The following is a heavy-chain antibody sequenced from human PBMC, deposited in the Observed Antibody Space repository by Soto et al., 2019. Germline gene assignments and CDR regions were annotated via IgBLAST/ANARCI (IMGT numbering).Heavy chain of an antibody. CDR2: MSHSGGT. V-gene: IGHV4-34*01. D-gene: IGHD1-1*01. CDR1: GGFVSSGNYY. J-gene: IGHJ3*02. CDR3: ARVARGTATTVVDAFDI. Sequence: QVQLQQWGAGLLKPSETLSLTCAVYGGFVSSGNYYWSWIRQPPGKGLEWIGEMSHSGGTHFNPSLKSRVTISVDTSKNQFSLKMRSVTAADTALYYCARVARGTATTVVDAFDIWGPGTMVTVSS.